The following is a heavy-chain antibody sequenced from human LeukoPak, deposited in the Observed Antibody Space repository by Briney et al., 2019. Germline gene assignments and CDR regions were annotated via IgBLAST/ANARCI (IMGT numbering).Heavy chain of an antibody. D-gene: IGHD2-2*01. V-gene: IGHV4-30-4*01. CDR2: IYYSGST. CDR1: GGSISSGDYY. J-gene: IGHJ4*02. Sequence: PSETLSLTCTVSGGSISSGDYYWSWLRQPPGTGLEWIGYIYYSGSTYYNPSLKSRVTISVVTSKNQFSLKLSSVTAADTAVYYCARETGYCSSTSCYGRIVDYWDQGTLVTVSS. CDR3: ARETGYCSSTSCYGRIVDY.